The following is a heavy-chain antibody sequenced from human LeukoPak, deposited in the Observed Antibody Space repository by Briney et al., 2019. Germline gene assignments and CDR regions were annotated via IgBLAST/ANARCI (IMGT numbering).Heavy chain of an antibody. V-gene: IGHV3-64D*06. CDR2: ISINGGKT. Sequence: GGSLRLSRSASGFTFSGHFMHWVRQAPGKGLEYVSSISINGGKTYYAESVKGRFTISRDNSKNTLYLQLSSLRVEDTAVYYCIKDRIGTWSFDHWGQGTLLTVSS. D-gene: IGHD1-26*01. CDR3: IKDRIGTWSFDH. J-gene: IGHJ4*02. CDR1: GFTFSGHF.